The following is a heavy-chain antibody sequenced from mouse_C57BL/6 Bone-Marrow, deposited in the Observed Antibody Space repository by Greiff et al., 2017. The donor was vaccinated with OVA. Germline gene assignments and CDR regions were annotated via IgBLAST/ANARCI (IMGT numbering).Heavy chain of an antibody. V-gene: IGHV1-26*01. CDR3: ARGRLRPIAMDY. D-gene: IGHD1-2*01. CDR1: GYTFTDYY. Sequence: EVQLQQSGPELVKPGASVKISCKASGYTFTDYYMNWVKQSHGKSLEWIGDINPNNGGTSYNQKFKGKATLTVDKSSSTAYMELRSLTSEDSAVYYCARGRLRPIAMDYWGQGTSVTVSS. CDR2: INPNNGGT. J-gene: IGHJ4*01.